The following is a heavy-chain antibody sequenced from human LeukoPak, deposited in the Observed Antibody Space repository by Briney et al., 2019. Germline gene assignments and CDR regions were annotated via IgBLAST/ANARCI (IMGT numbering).Heavy chain of an antibody. J-gene: IGHJ3*02. CDR2: INPNSGGT. Sequence: GASVKVSCKASGYTFTGYYMHWVRQAPGQGLEWMGWINPNSGGTNYAQKFQGRVTMTRDTSISTAYMELSRLRSDDTAVYYCARVKRISGYDLTGAFDIWGQGTMVTVS. CDR3: ARVKRISGYDLTGAFDI. V-gene: IGHV1-2*02. D-gene: IGHD5-12*01. CDR1: GYTFTGYY.